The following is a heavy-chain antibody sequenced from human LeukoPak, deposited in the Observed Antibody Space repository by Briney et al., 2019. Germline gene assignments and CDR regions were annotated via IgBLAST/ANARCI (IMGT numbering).Heavy chain of an antibody. Sequence: GRSLRLSCVASGFSFSTQRMHWVRQAPGKGLVWVSYINIDERITGYADSVKGRFTISRDNGKDTLYLQMNSLRVEDTAIYYCFREGGDWGQGTLVTVSS. CDR2: INIDERIT. V-gene: IGHV3-74*01. CDR1: GFSFSTQR. D-gene: IGHD3-10*01. J-gene: IGHJ4*02. CDR3: FREGGD.